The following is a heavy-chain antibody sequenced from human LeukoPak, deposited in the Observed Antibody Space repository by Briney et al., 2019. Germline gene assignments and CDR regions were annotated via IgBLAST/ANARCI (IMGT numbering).Heavy chain of an antibody. CDR3: ARDSGAGYCSGGSCLHHAFDI. D-gene: IGHD2-15*01. Sequence: GASVKVSCKASGYTFTSYYMHWVRQAPGQGLEWMGIINPSGGSTSYAQKFQGRVTMTRDTSTSTVYMELSSLRSEDTAVYYCARDSGAGYCSGGSCLHHAFDIWSQGTMVTVSS. CDR1: GYTFTSYY. CDR2: INPSGGST. V-gene: IGHV1-46*01. J-gene: IGHJ3*02.